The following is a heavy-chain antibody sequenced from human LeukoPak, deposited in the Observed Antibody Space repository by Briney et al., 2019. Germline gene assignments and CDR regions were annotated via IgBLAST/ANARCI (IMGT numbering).Heavy chain of an antibody. J-gene: IGHJ4*02. Sequence: SVKVSCKASGGTFSSYATSWVRQAPGQGLEWMGRIIPILGIANYAQKFQGRVTITADKSTSTAYMELSSLRSEDTAVYYCASGFVTTGTTIPLDYWGQGTLVTVSS. CDR2: IIPILGIA. CDR1: GGTFSSYA. V-gene: IGHV1-69*04. D-gene: IGHD1-1*01. CDR3: ASGFVTTGTTIPLDY.